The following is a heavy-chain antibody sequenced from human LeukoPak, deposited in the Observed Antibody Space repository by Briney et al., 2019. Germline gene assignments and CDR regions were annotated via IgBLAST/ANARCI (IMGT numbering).Heavy chain of an antibody. CDR2: IYLYGTT. Sequence: PSETLSLTCSVSAGSISSSSWWSWVLQSPVKGLEWIVEIYLYGTTNYNPSLKSRVTMSVDRSKNQFSLKLSSVTAADTAVYYCARQKWEQQGRDYYFNGLDVWGPGTTVTVSS. J-gene: IGHJ6*02. CDR1: AGSISSSSW. V-gene: IGHV4-4*02. D-gene: IGHD1-26*01. CDR3: ARQKWEQQGRDYYFNGLDV.